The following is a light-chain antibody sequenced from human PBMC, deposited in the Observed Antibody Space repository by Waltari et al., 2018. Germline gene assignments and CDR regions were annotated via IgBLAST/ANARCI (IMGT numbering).Light chain of an antibody. CDR2: AAS. V-gene: IGKV3-20*01. Sequence: DIVLMQSPGTLSLSPGERATLSCRASQRITSGYVAWYQQKPGQSPRLLIYAASSRGTGIPDRFSGSGSGTDFTLTISRLEPEDFAVYYCQQYGTSPSTFGQGTRLEIK. J-gene: IGKJ2*01. CDR3: QQYGTSPST. CDR1: QRITSGY.